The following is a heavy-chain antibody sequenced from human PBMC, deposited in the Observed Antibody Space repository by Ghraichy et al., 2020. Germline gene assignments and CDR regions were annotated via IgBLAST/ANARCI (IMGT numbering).Heavy chain of an antibody. CDR1: GFTFSSYG. J-gene: IGHJ1*01. CDR2: IGSRSSSI. CDR3: ADRNSCPH. D-gene: IGHD6-13*01. Sequence: GGSLRLSCAASGFTFSSYGMNWVRQAPGKGLEWVSYIGSRSSSIYYADSVKGRFTISRDNAKNSLYLQMNSLRAEDTAVYYCADRNSCPHWGQGTLVTVSS. V-gene: IGHV3-48*04.